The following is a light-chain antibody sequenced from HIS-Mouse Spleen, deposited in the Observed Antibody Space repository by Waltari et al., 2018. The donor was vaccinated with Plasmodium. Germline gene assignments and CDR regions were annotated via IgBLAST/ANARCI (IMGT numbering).Light chain of an antibody. V-gene: IGLV2-11*01. J-gene: IGLJ1*01. CDR1: SSDVGGYNY. CDR3: YSYAGSYTCV. Sequence: QSALTQPRSVSGSPGKSVTISCTGTSSDVGGYNYVTWYQQPPGKAPKLMFYGVSKRPAGVPERFYGSKAGNTADLTIYGRHAEDGADYYCYSYAGSYTCVFGTGTKVTV. CDR2: GVS.